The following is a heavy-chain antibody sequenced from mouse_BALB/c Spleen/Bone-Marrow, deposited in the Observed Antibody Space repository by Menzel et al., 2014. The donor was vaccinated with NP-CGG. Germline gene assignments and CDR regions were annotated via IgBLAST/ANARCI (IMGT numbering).Heavy chain of an antibody. CDR3: VRETKVVADFDY. J-gene: IGHJ2*01. CDR1: GYSITSGYG. Sequence: ESGPDLVKPSQSLSLTCIVTGYSITSGYGWHWIRQFPGNKLEWMGYIHYSGNTDYDPSLKSRISITRDTSKNQFFLQLNSVTTEDTATYYCVRETKVVADFDYWGQGTTLTVSS. V-gene: IGHV3-1*02. D-gene: IGHD1-1*01. CDR2: IHYSGNT.